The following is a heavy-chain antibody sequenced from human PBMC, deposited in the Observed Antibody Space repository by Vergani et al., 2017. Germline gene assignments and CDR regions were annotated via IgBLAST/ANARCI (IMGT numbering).Heavy chain of an antibody. J-gene: IGHJ6*02. V-gene: IGHV1-3*01. CDR3: ARGYCSGGSCSNYYYYGMDV. D-gene: IGHD2-15*01. CDR1: GGTFTSYA. Sequence: QVQLVQSGAEVKKPGSSVKVSCKASGGTFTSYAMHWVRQAPGQRLEWMGWINAGNGNTKYSQKFQGRVTITRDTSASTAYMELSSLRSEDTAVYYCARGYCSGGSCSNYYYYGMDVWGQGTTVTVSS. CDR2: INAGNGNT.